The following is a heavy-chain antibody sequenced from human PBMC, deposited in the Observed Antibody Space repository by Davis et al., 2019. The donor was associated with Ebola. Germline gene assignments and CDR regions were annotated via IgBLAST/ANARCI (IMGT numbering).Heavy chain of an antibody. CDR1: GGTFSSCT. CDR3: ARLLVATLL. CDR2: IIPVLDMP. Sequence: SVKVSCKASGGTFSSCTITWVRQAPGQGLECMGRIIPVLDMPTYAQKFQGRVTITADESTNTAYMELRSLGSEDTAVYYCARLLVATLLWGQGTLVTVSS. V-gene: IGHV1-69*02. J-gene: IGHJ4*02. D-gene: IGHD5-12*01.